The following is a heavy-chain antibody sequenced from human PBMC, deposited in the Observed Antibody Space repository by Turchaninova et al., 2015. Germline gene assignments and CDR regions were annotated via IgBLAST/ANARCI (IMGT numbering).Heavy chain of an antibody. CDR1: GCSINPINYS. V-gene: IGHV4-39*01. CDR2: LFYSGNT. D-gene: IGHD2-15*01. Sequence: QLPLQESAPGLVKPSETLSLPSPVPGCSINPINYSWGWVSQPPGKGREWIGSLFYSGNTYYNSSLKSRVTISIDTSKNQISLKLSSVTAADTAVYYCARLSGSCSGGSCYSHWFDPWGQGTLVTVSS. CDR3: ARLSGSCSGGSCYSHWFDP. J-gene: IGHJ5*02.